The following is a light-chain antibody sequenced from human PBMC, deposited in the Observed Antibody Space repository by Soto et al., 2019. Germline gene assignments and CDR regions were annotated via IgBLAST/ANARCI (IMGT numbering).Light chain of an antibody. V-gene: IGLV2-14*01. CDR3: ISYTSSNVL. CDR1: SSNIGNNY. Sequence: QSVLTQPPSVSAAPGQKVTISCSGSSSNIGNNYVSWYRQHPGKAPKLLIYEVSNRPSGVSNRFSGSKSGNTASLTISGLQAEDEADYYCISYTSSNVLFGGGTKLTVL. J-gene: IGLJ2*01. CDR2: EVS.